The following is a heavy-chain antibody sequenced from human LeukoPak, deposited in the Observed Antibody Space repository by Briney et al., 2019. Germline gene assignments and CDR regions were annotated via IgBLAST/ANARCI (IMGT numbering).Heavy chain of an antibody. Sequence: PSETLSLTCAVYGGSFGGYYWSWIRQPPGKGLEWIGEIIHSGSTNYNPSLKSRVTISVDTSKNQFSLKLSSVTAADTAVYYCARGKGFTVSTYYYYYYYMDVWGKGTTVTVSS. J-gene: IGHJ6*03. D-gene: IGHD4-17*01. CDR1: GGSFGGYY. V-gene: IGHV4-34*01. CDR3: ARGKGFTVSTYYYYYYYMDV. CDR2: IIHSGST.